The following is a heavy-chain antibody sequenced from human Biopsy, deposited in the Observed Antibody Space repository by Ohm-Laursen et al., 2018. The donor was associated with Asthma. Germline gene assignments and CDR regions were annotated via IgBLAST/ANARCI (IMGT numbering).Heavy chain of an antibody. J-gene: IGHJ3*01. D-gene: IGHD3-9*01. CDR3: ARTYYDFLTGQVKDVFGA. Sequence: ASVKVSCKGSGYNFISFAIHWVRQAPGQRLEWMGWVNTGNGDTKYSQKFQGRVTITRDTSASTAYMELRSLRSEDTATYYCARTYYDFLTGQVKDVFGAWGQGTMVTVSS. CDR1: GYNFISFA. CDR2: VNTGNGDT. V-gene: IGHV1-3*04.